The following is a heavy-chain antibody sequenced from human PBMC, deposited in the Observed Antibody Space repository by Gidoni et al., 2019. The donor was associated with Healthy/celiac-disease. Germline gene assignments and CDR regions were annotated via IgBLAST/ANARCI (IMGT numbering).Heavy chain of an antibody. J-gene: IGHJ4*02. D-gene: IGHD6-19*01. V-gene: IGHV3-30*18. CDR1: GFTFSSYG. CDR3: AKDRAVAGMAFDY. CDR2: ISYDGSNK. Sequence: QVQLVESGGGVVQPGRSLRLSCAASGFTFSSYGMHWVRQAPGKGLEWVAVISYDGSNKYYADSVKGRFTISRDNSKNTLYLQMNSLRAEDTAVYYCAKDRAVAGMAFDYWGQGTLVTVSS.